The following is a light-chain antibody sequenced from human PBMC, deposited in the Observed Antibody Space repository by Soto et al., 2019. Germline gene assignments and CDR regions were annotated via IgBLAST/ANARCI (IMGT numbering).Light chain of an antibody. J-gene: IGKJ1*01. CDR2: DAS. CDR1: RSINTW. Sequence: DIQMTQSHSTLSASVGDRVTITCRASRSINTWLAWYQQKPGKAPQVLIYDASSLQSGVPSRFSGSGSGTAFTLTISSLQSDDIATYYCQQYQTYWTFGQGTKVEIK. V-gene: IGKV1-5*01. CDR3: QQYQTYWT.